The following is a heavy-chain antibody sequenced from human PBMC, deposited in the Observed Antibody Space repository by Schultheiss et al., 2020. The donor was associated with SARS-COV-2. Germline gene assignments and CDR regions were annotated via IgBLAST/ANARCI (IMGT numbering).Heavy chain of an antibody. J-gene: IGHJ6*02. CDR1: GFTFSSYT. D-gene: IGHD2-2*01. CDR3: ARDIVVVPAAIVYYYGMDV. CDR2: ISSSSSYI. Sequence: GGSLRLSCAASGFTFSSYTMNWVRQAPGKGLEWVSSISSSSSYIYYADSVKGRFIISRDNAKNSLYLQMNSLRAEDTAVYYCARDIVVVPAAIVYYYGMDVWGQGTTVTVSS. V-gene: IGHV3-21*01.